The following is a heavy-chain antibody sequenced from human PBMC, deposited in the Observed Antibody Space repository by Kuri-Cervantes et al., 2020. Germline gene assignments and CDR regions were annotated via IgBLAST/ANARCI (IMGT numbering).Heavy chain of an antibody. CDR2: ISPDNGNT. V-gene: IGHV1-18*01. D-gene: IGHD6-19*01. CDR3: ARLEKQWLPGL. J-gene: IGHJ4*02. Sequence: ASGKVSCKASGYTFTNYGINWVRQAPGQGLEWMGWISPDNGNTNYAQKFQGRVTMTTDTSTSTAYMDLRSLRSDDTAVYYCARLEKQWLPGLWGQGTLVTVSS. CDR1: GYTFTNYG.